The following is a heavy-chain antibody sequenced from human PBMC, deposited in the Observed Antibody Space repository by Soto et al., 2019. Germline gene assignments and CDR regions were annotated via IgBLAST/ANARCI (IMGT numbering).Heavy chain of an antibody. CDR3: ALSFSQTNIDV. CDR1: GYTFTGYY. V-gene: IGHV1-2*02. J-gene: IGHJ6*01. Sequence: QVQLVQSGREVGKPGASVKVSCKASGYTFTGYYLHWVRQAPGQGLEWMGYINPDSGRTRYAQKFQGTVTMTRDTSITTAYLELSSLKYDDSAIFYCALSFSQTNIDVWGQGTTVIVSS. CDR2: INPDSGRT.